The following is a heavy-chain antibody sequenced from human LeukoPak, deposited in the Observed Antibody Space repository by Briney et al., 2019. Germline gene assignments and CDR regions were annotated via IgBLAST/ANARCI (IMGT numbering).Heavy chain of an antibody. Sequence: ASVKVSCKASGYTFTGYYMHWVRQAPGQGLEWMGWINPNSGGTNYAQKFQGRVTMTRDTSISTAYMELSRLRSDGTAVYYCARVPVKQQLARYFDYWGQGTLVTVSS. J-gene: IGHJ4*02. CDR3: ARVPVKQQLARYFDY. CDR1: GYTFTGYY. V-gene: IGHV1-2*02. D-gene: IGHD6-13*01. CDR2: INPNSGGT.